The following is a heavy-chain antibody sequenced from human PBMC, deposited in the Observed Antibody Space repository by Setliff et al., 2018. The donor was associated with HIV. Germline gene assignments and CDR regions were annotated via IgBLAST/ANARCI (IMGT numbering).Heavy chain of an antibody. CDR3: ARQEVARQYFNNGMDV. CDR2: IIVTVDIA. V-gene: IGHV1-69*10. D-gene: IGHD5-12*01. Sequence: VKVSCQASGGTFSNSAINWVRQAPGQGLEWMGGIIVTVDIANYAQKFQGRVTITADKLTNTVYMDLSGLRPDDTAVYYCARQEVARQYFNNGMDVWGQGTTVTVSS. CDR1: GGTFSNSA. J-gene: IGHJ6*02.